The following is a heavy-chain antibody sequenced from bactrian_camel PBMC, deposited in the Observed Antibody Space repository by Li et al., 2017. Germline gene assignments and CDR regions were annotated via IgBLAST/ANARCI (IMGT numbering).Heavy chain of an antibody. J-gene: IGHJ4*01. V-gene: IGHV3S40*01. D-gene: IGHD3*01. CDR1: GFTFSSAD. Sequence: VQLVESGGGLVRPGGTLRRSCVASGFTFSSADMSWVRQAPGKGHEWVSTINSGGSSTYYADFVKGRFTISRDNDKNTLYLQLNSLRTEDTAMYYCAKDRGGTFWRGYYYSQAKEYHYWCQGTQVTVS. CDR2: INSGGSST. CDR3: AKDRGGTFWRGYYYSQAKEYHY.